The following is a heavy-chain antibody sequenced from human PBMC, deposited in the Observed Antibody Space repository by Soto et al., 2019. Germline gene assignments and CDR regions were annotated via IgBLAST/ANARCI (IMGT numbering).Heavy chain of an antibody. CDR3: ASAMEMATIGGPDY. CDR2: IIPIFGTA. J-gene: IGHJ4*02. V-gene: IGHV1-69*12. Sequence: QVQLVQSGAEVKKPGSSVKVSCKASGGTFSSYAISWVRQAPGQGLEWMGGIIPIFGTANYAQKFQGRVTITADESTSTAYMELSSLRSDDTAVYYCASAMEMATIGGPDYWGQGTLVTVSS. CDR1: GGTFSSYA. D-gene: IGHD5-12*01.